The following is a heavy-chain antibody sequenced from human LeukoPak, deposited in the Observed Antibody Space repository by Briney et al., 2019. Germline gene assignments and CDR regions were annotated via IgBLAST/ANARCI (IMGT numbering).Heavy chain of an antibody. V-gene: IGHV4-4*07. Sequence: PSETLSLTCTVWGGSIGWDDWRWIRQSAGKGLEWVGRIYKSGSTNYNPSCRRRVTMSVDTSKNQFSLNVTSVTAATTAVYYCAREEYFQYRNCYCYYFQPWG. CDR2: IYKSGST. CDR1: GGSIGWDD. CDR3: AREEYFQYRNCYCYYFQP. J-gene: IGHJ1*01. D-gene: IGHD5-12*01.